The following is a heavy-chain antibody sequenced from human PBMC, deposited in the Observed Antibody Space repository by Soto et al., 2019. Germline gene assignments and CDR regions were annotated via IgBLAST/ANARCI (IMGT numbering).Heavy chain of an antibody. J-gene: IGHJ6*02. V-gene: IGHV3-13*01. CDR3: AKDMYSSSWYFYYYSMDV. D-gene: IGHD6-13*01. Sequence: PGGSLRLSCAASGFTFSSYDMHWVRQATGKGLEWVSAIGTAGDTYYPGSVKGRFTISRENAKNSLYLQMNSLRAGDTAVYYCAKDMYSSSWYFYYYSMDVWGQGTTVTVSS. CDR1: GFTFSSYD. CDR2: IGTAGDT.